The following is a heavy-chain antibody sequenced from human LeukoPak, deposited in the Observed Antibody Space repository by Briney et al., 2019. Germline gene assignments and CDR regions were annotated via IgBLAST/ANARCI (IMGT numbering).Heavy chain of an antibody. J-gene: IGHJ4*02. D-gene: IGHD6-19*01. Sequence: GGSLRLSCAASGFTFSDEYMSWIRQAPGKGLEWVSYVSNSGSYTNYADSVKGRFTISRDNAKSSLYLQMNSVRAEDTAVYYCARSRGAGPGAHFDYWGQGTLVTGSS. CDR1: GFTFSDEY. CDR3: ARSRGAGPGAHFDY. V-gene: IGHV3-11*03. CDR2: VSNSGSYT.